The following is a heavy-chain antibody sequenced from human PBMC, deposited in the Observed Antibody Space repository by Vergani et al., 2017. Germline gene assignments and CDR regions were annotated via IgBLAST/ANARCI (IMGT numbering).Heavy chain of an antibody. Sequence: EGQLVESGGGLVQPGGSLRLSCAASGFTFNSYWMTWVRQAPGKGLEWVANIKQYGSKKYYVDSVKGRFTISRDNAKNSLYLQMSSLRAEDTAVYYCARDVHEDAFDIWGQGTMVTVSS. CDR1: GFTFNSYW. V-gene: IGHV3-7*01. CDR3: ARDVHEDAFDI. CDR2: IKQYGSKK. J-gene: IGHJ3*02.